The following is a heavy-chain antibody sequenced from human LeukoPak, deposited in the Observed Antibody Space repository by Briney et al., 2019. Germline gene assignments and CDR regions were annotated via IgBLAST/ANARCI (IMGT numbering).Heavy chain of an antibody. D-gene: IGHD6-6*01. CDR1: GGTFSSYA. V-gene: IGHV1-69*05. Sequence: SVKVSCKASGGTFSSYAISWVRQAPGQGLEWMGGIIPIFGTANYAQKFQGRVTITTDESTSTAYMELSSLRSEDTAVYYCARGNSSSPGAFDYWGQGTLVTVSS. CDR2: IIPIFGTA. CDR3: ARGNSSSPGAFDY. J-gene: IGHJ4*02.